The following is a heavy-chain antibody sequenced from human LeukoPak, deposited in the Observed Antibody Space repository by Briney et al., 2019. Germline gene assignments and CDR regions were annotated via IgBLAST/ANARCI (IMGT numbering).Heavy chain of an antibody. Sequence: GGSLRLSCAASGFTFSSYSMNWVRQAPGKGLEWVSIIYSGGSTYYADSVKGRFTISRDNSKNTLYLQMNSLRAEDTAVYYCARDPDYYYGMDVWGQGTTVTVSS. CDR1: GFTFSSYS. CDR2: IYSGGST. V-gene: IGHV3-53*01. J-gene: IGHJ6*02. CDR3: ARDPDYYYGMDV.